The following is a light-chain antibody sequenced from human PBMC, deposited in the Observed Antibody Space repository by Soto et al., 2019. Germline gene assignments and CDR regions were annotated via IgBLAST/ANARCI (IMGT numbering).Light chain of an antibody. CDR2: GSS. CDR3: QQYNNWPRA. J-gene: IGKJ1*01. V-gene: IGKV3-15*01. Sequence: EIVLTQSPATLSLSPGERATLSCRASQSVHNYLAWFQQKPGQAPRLLIYGSSIRATGIPARFSGSGSGTEFTLTISSLQSEDFAVYYCQQYNNWPRAFGQGTKVQIK. CDR1: QSVHNY.